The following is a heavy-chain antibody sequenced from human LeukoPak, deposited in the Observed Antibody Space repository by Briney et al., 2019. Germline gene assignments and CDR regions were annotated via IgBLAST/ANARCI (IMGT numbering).Heavy chain of an antibody. CDR2: ISYDGSNK. Sequence: GRSLRLSCAASGFTFSSYAMHWVRQAPGKGLEWVAVISYDGSNKYYADSVKGRFTISRDNSKNTLYLQMNSLRAEDTAVYYCAKNYLYYYHGMDVWGQGTTVTVSS. V-gene: IGHV3-30*04. D-gene: IGHD5-24*01. J-gene: IGHJ6*02. CDR3: AKNYLYYYHGMDV. CDR1: GFTFSSYA.